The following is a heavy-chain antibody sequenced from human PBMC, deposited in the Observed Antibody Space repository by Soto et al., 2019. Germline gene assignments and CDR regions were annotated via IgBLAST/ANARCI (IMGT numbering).Heavy chain of an antibody. Sequence: ASVKVSCKASGYTFTDSAIHWVRQAPGQSLELLGWIAPGNGNTIYSQKFQGRVTITRDTSATTAYMELSSLRSEDTAVYYCAKGSRMWTPDYWGQGTLVTVS. CDR3: AKGSRMWTPDY. V-gene: IGHV1-3*01. CDR1: GYTFTDSA. J-gene: IGHJ4*02. CDR2: IAPGNGNT. D-gene: IGHD2-21*01.